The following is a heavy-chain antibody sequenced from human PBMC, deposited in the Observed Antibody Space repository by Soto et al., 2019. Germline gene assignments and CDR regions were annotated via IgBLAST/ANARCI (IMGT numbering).Heavy chain of an antibody. CDR3: AKERGVFDWLEALYFDY. V-gene: IGHV3-23*01. Sequence: PGGSLRLSCAASGFTFSSYAMSWVRQAPGKGLEWVSAISGSGGSTYYADSVKGRFTISRDNSKNTLYLQMNSLRAEDTAVYYCAKERGVFDWLEALYFDYWGQGTLVTVSS. CDR1: GFTFSSYA. CDR2: ISGSGGST. J-gene: IGHJ4*02. D-gene: IGHD3-9*01.